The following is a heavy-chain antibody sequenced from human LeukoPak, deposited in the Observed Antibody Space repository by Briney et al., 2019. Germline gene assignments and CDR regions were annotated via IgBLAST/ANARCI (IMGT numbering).Heavy chain of an antibody. Sequence: GGSLRLSCAAPGFTFSSFAMHWVRQAPGKGLEWVADIWYNGSNKYYAESVKGRFTISRDNSGNTLYLQMNSLRVEDTAVYYCSRGGYGDYNNWFDPWGQGTLVIVSS. CDR1: GFTFSSFA. J-gene: IGHJ5*02. CDR2: IWYNGSNK. D-gene: IGHD4-17*01. CDR3: SRGGYGDYNNWFDP. V-gene: IGHV3-33*01.